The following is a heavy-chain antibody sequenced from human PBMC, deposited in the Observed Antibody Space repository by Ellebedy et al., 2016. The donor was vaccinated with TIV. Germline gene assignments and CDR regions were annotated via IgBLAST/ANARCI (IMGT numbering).Heavy chain of an antibody. V-gene: IGHV3-66*01. D-gene: IGHD2/OR15-2a*01. Sequence: ETLSLTCAASEFTVGSNYMSWVRQAPGKGLEWVSVSHRDGDTNYADSVKGRFIVSRDKSRNTLYLQMTGLSAEDTAVYYCARETFNDVDLKVWGVLDIWGQGTMVTVSS. CDR1: EFTVGSNY. CDR3: ARETFNDVDLKVWGVLDI. J-gene: IGHJ3*02. CDR2: SHRDGDT.